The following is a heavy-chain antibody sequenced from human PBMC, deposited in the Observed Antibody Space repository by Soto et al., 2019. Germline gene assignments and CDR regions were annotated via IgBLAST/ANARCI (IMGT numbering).Heavy chain of an antibody. J-gene: IGHJ4*01. D-gene: IGHD5-12*01. Sequence: SETLSLTCTVSGGSISSYYWSWIRQPPGKGLEWIGYIYYSGSTNYNPSLKSRVTISVDTSKNQFSLKLSSVTAADTAVYYCARWLQAKFDYWGQGTLVTVSS. CDR3: ARWLQAKFDY. V-gene: IGHV4-59*01. CDR1: GGSISSYY. CDR2: IYYSGST.